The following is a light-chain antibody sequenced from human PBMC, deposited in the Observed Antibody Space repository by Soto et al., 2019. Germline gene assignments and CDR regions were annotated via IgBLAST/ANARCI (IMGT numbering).Light chain of an antibody. V-gene: IGKV3-15*01. CDR2: GAS. J-gene: IGKJ5*01. CDR1: QSVSTN. CDR3: QHYSSSPS. Sequence: EIVMTQSPTTLSVSPGERATLSCRASQSVSTNLAWYQQKPGQVPSLLIYGASTRASGIPARFSGSGSGTEFTLTIGSLQSEDFAGYDCQHYSSSPSFGQGTRLEIK.